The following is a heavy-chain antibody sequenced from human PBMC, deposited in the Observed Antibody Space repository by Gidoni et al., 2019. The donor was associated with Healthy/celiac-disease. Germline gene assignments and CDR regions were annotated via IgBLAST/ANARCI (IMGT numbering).Heavy chain of an antibody. Sequence: QLQLQESGPGLVKPSETLSLTCTVSGGSISSSSYYWGWIRQPPGKGLEWIGSIYYSGSTYYNPSLKSRVTISVDTSKNQFSLKLSSVTAADTAVYYCARWSWDIAVVGTVLGFAPWGQGTLVTVSS. CDR3: ARWSWDIAVVGTVLGFAP. V-gene: IGHV4-39*01. D-gene: IGHD6-13*01. CDR2: IYYSGST. CDR1: GGSISSSSYY. J-gene: IGHJ5*02.